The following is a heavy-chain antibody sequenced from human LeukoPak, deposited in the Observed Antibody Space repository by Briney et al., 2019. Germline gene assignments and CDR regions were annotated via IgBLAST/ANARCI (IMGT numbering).Heavy chain of an antibody. CDR2: IYYSGST. D-gene: IGHD6-19*01. CDR3: ARLVIAVAVDY. J-gene: IGHJ4*02. CDR1: GGSISSYC. Sequence: SETLSLTCTVSGGSISSYCWSWIRQPPGKGLEWIGSIYYSGSTYYNPSLKSRVTISVDTSKNQFSLKLSSVTAADTAVYYCARLVIAVAVDYWGQGTLVTVSS. V-gene: IGHV4-59*05.